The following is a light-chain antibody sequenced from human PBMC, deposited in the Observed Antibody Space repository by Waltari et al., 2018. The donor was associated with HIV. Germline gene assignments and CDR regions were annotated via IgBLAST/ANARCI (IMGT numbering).Light chain of an antibody. CDR2: GNN. V-gene: IGLV1-44*01. Sequence: QSVLTQPPSTSGTPGQRVTLSCSGSSSNIGSTPVNWYQHLPGTAPKLLIYGNNQRPSGVPDRFSDSKSGTSASLAISGLQSEDEADYYCAAWDDSLNGLWVFGGGTKLTVL. CDR3: AAWDDSLNGLWV. J-gene: IGLJ3*02. CDR1: SSNIGSTP.